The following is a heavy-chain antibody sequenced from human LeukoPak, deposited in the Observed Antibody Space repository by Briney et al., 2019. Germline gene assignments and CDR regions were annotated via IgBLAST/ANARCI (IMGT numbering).Heavy chain of an antibody. Sequence: PGGSLRLSCAASGFTFSIYTMNWVRQAPGKGLEWVSYITSASNTIHYADSVKGRFTISRDNAKNSLYLQMNSLRDEDTAVYYCTRDPNALDYWGQGTLVTVSS. CDR1: GFTFSIYT. V-gene: IGHV3-48*02. CDR3: TRDPNALDY. J-gene: IGHJ4*02. CDR2: ITSASNTI.